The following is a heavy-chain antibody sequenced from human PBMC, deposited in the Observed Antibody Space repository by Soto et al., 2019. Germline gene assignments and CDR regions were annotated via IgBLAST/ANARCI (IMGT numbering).Heavy chain of an antibody. J-gene: IGHJ3*02. CDR3: APSLIDVMRVVAPGAFDI. CDR2: IYPGDSDT. D-gene: IGHD3-22*01. Sequence: GESLKISCKGSGYSFTGFWIGWVRQMPGKGLELMGIIYPGDSDTTYSPSFQGQVTISVDKSIRTAYLQWSSLKASDTAMYYCAPSLIDVMRVVAPGAFDIWGQGKMVTVSS. V-gene: IGHV5-51*01. CDR1: GYSFTGFW.